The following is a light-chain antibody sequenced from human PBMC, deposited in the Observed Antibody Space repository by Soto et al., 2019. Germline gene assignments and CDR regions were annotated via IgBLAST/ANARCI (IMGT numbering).Light chain of an antibody. V-gene: IGKV1-6*01. Sequence: AIQMTQSPSSLSASVGDRFTITCRASQGIRNDLGWYQQKPGKAPKLLIYASSSLQSGVPSRFSGSGSGTDFTLTISRIQHEDFATYYCIQEYDYQWTFGQGTKVEIK. J-gene: IGKJ1*01. CDR3: IQEYDYQWT. CDR1: QGIRND. CDR2: ASS.